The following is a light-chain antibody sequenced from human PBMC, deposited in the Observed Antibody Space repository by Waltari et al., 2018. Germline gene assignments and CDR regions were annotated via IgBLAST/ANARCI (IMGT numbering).Light chain of an antibody. CDR1: ALPKQY. Sequence: YELTQPPSVSVSPGQTARIACSGDALPKQYAYCYQQKPGQAPVVLLYKATVRSSGIPVRFSGASSGTTVTLTISGVQAEDEGDYYCQSADSSGSQGVFGGGTRLTVL. J-gene: IGLJ2*01. CDR2: KAT. V-gene: IGLV3-25*03. CDR3: QSADSSGSQGV.